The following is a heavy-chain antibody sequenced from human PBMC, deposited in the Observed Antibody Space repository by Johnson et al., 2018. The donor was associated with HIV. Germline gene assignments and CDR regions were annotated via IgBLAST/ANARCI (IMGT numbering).Heavy chain of an antibody. J-gene: IGHJ3*02. Sequence: MLLVESGGGLVQPGGSLRLSCAASGFTFSSYAMSWVRQAPGKGLEWVSAISGSGGSTYYADSVKGRFTISRDNSKNTLHLQMNSLRAEDTAVYYCAKDQASGYYCDAFDIWGQGTMVTVSS. CDR1: GFTFSSYA. CDR2: ISGSGGST. V-gene: IGHV3-23*04. D-gene: IGHD3-22*01. CDR3: AKDQASGYYCDAFDI.